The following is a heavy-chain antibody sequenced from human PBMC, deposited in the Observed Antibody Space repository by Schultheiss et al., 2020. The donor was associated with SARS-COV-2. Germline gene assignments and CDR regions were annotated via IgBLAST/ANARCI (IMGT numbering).Heavy chain of an antibody. V-gene: IGHV3-30*03. Sequence: GGSLRLSCAASGFTFSSYGMHWVRQAPGKGLEWVAVISYDGSNKYYADSVKGRFTISRDNSKNTLYLQMNSLRAEDTAVYYCARRGSPYYYYGMDVWGQGTTVTVSS. CDR1: GFTFSSYG. CDR3: ARRGSPYYYYGMDV. J-gene: IGHJ6*02. CDR2: ISYDGSNK. D-gene: IGHD3-16*01.